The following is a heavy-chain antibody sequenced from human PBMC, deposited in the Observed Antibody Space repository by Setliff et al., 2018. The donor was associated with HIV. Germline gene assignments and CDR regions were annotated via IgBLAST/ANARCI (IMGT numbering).Heavy chain of an antibody. CDR2: ISYDGRSQ. Sequence: HPGGSLRLSCAASEFTFSSYAMHWVRQGPGKGLEWVAAISYDGRSQYYKDSVKGRFTISRDNSKNTLFLQINSLRAEDTAIYYCATLRIDYFDYWGQGTLVTVSS. D-gene: IGHD3-3*01. CDR3: ATLRIDYFDY. CDR1: EFTFSSYA. J-gene: IGHJ4*02. V-gene: IGHV3-30*12.